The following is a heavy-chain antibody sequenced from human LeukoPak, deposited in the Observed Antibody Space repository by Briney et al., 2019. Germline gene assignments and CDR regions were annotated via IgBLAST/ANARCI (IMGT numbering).Heavy chain of an antibody. CDR3: ARAPSEIGGYYPEYFRH. CDR1: GFTFSSYW. D-gene: IGHD3-22*01. CDR2: IKSDGST. Sequence: AGGSLRLSCVASGFTFSSYWMHWVRQAPGKGLVRVSRIKSDGSTNYADSVKGRFTISRDNAKNTVSLQMNSLRAEDTGVYFCARAPSEIGGYYPEYFRHWGQGTLVTVSS. V-gene: IGHV3-74*01. J-gene: IGHJ1*01.